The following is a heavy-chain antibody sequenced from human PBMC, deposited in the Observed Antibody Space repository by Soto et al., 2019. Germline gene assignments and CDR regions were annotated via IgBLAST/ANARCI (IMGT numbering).Heavy chain of an antibody. CDR3: ARDYSGYCSGGSCYSGDWFDP. CDR1: GGSVSSGSYY. D-gene: IGHD2-15*01. Sequence: SETLSLTCTVSGGSVSSGSYYWSWIRQPPGKGLEWIGYIYYSGSTNYNPSLKSRVTISVDTSKNQFSLKLSSVTAADTAVYYCARDYSGYCSGGSCYSGDWFDPWGQGTLVTVSS. V-gene: IGHV4-61*01. CDR2: IYYSGST. J-gene: IGHJ5*02.